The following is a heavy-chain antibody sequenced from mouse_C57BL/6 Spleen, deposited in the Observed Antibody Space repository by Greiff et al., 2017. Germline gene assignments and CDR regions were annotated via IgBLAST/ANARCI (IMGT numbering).Heavy chain of an antibody. J-gene: IGHJ4*01. CDR1: GFTFSSYA. V-gene: IGHV5-4*01. Sequence: EVQVVESGGGLVKPGGSLKLSCAASGFTFSSYAMSWVRQTPEKRLEWVATISDGGSYTYYPDNVKGRFTISRDNAKNNLYLQMSHLKSEDTAMYYCARDEGDYDYYYAMDYWGQGTSVTVSS. CDR3: ARDEGDYDYYYAMDY. D-gene: IGHD2-4*01. CDR2: ISDGGSYT.